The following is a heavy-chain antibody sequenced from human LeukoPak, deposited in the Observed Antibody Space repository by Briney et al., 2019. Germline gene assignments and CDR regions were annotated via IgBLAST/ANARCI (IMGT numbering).Heavy chain of an antibody. V-gene: IGHV3-7*03. CDR3: AKDWRPRSTTVTTFDY. J-gene: IGHJ4*02. CDR1: GFTFSDYW. D-gene: IGHD4-17*01. Sequence: GGSLRLSCAASGFTFSDYWMSWVRQAPGKRPEWVANIKYDGREKWYVDSVKGRFTISRDNAKNSLYLQMNSLRAEDTALYYCAKDWRPRSTTVTTFDYWGQGTLVTVST. CDR2: IKYDGREK.